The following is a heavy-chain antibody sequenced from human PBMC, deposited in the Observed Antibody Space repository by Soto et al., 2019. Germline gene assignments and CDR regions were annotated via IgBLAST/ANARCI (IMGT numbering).Heavy chain of an antibody. Sequence: EVQLVESGGDLVQPGGSLRLSCAASGFTLSDHYMDWVRQAPGKGLEWVARTKNKAQSYTIEYAASVKGRFTISRDDSKDSLYLQMNRLENDHPAVLFWTCWIAGRCSRGQGSLVTVSS. CDR2: TKNKAQSYTI. D-gene: IGHD6-13*01. CDR3: TCWIAGRCS. V-gene: IGHV3-72*01. J-gene: IGHJ4*02. CDR1: GFTLSDHY.